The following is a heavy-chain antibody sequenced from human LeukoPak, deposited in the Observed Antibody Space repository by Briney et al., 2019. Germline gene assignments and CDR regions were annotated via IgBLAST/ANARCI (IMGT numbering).Heavy chain of an antibody. V-gene: IGHV4-34*01. CDR1: GFTVSSSY. J-gene: IGHJ4*02. D-gene: IGHD3-22*01. Sequence: PGGSLRLSCAASGFTVSSSYMTWIRQPPGKGLEWIGEINHSGSTNYNPSLKSRVTISVDTSKNQFSLKLSSVTAADTAVYYCARWREEYDSSGYPWYLDYWGQGTLVTVSS. CDR2: INHSGST. CDR3: ARWREEYDSSGYPWYLDY.